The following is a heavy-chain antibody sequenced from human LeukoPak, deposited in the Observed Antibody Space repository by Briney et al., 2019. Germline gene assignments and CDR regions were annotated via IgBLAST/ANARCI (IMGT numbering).Heavy chain of an antibody. CDR1: GYSISSGYY. CDR3: ARGISTTGHDY. V-gene: IGHV4-38-2*01. J-gene: IGHJ4*02. CDR2: VFHTGSS. Sequence: SETLFLTCAVSGYSISSGYYWGWIRPPPGKGSEWIGSVFHTGSSYYIPSLKSRVTISVDTSKNQFSLEVSSVTAADTAIYYCARGISTTGHDYWGPGTLVTVSS. D-gene: IGHD4-11*01.